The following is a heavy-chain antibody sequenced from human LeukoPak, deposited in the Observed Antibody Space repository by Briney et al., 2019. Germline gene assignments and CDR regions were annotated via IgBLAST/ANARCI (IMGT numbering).Heavy chain of an antibody. J-gene: IGHJ4*02. V-gene: IGHV3-30*03. CDR3: ARASLAVAGTDY. D-gene: IGHD6-19*01. Sequence: PGGSLRLSCAASGFTFSSYGMHWVRQAPGKGLEWVAVISYDGSNKYYADSVKGRFTISRDNSKNTLYLQMNSLRAEDTAVYYCARASLAVAGTDYWGQGTLATVSS. CDR1: GFTFSSYG. CDR2: ISYDGSNK.